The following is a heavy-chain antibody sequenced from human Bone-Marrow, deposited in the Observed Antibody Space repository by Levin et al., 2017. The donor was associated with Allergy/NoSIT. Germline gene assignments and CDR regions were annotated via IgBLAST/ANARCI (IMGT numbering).Heavy chain of an antibody. V-gene: IGHV3-7*01. CDR3: ARGLPYFDL. CDR1: RFIFSAYW. Sequence: GESLKISCAASRFIFSAYWMTWVRQAPGKGLEWVANIKEDGSEKHYVDSVKGRFTISRDNAKDSLFLQMNSLRAEDTAVYYCARGLPYFDLWGQGTLVTVYS. CDR2: IKEDGSEK. J-gene: IGHJ4*02.